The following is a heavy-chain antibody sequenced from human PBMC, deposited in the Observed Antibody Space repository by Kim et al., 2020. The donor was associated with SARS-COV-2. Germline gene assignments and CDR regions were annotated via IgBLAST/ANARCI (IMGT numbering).Heavy chain of an antibody. CDR2: SIPILGIA. D-gene: IGHD3-22*01. J-gene: IGHJ4*03. Sequence: SVKVSCKASGGTFSSYAISWVRQAPGQGLEWMGRSIPILGIANYAQKFQGRVTITADKSTSTAYMELSSLRSEDTAVYYCARARDNDDSSAPGYFDYWG. V-gene: IGHV1-69*04. CDR1: GGTFSSYA. CDR3: ARARDNDDSSAPGYFDY.